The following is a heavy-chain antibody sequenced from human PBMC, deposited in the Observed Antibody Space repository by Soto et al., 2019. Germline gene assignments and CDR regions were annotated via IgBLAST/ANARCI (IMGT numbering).Heavy chain of an antibody. D-gene: IGHD2-21*02. J-gene: IGHJ4*02. Sequence: QVQLVESGGGVVQPGRSLRLSCAASGFTFSSYGMHWVRQAPGKGLEWVAVIWYDGSNKYYADSVKGRFTISRDNPKNTLYLQMNSLRAEDTAVYYCARDRCGGACYVIDYWGQGTLVTVSS. CDR1: GFTFSSYG. CDR2: IWYDGSNK. CDR3: ARDRCGGACYVIDY. V-gene: IGHV3-33*01.